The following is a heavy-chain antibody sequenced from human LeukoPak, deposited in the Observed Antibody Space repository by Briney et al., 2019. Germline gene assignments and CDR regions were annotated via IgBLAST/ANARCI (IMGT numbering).Heavy chain of an antibody. V-gene: IGHV3-33*05. J-gene: IGHJ2*01. CDR3: ARNQGSMIVVRTTNWYFDL. Sequence: GGSLRLSCVASGFTFSHYGMYWVRQAPGKGLEWVAYMQSDGINKHYGDSVKGRFTSSRDNSKNTLYLQMNSLRGEDTAVYHCARNQGSMIVVRTTNWYFDLGGGGTLVTLPT. D-gene: IGHD3-22*01. CDR1: GFTFSHYG. CDR2: MQSDGINK.